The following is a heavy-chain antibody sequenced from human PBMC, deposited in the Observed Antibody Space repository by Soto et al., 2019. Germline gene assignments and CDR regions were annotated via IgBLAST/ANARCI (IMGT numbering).Heavy chain of an antibody. Sequence: SVKVSCKASGGTFSSYAISWVRQAPGQGLEWMGGIIPIFGTANYAQKFQGRVTITADESTSTAYMELSSLRSEDTAVYYCARDPGYCSGGSCYSGYYYYYYGMDVWGQGTTVTSP. D-gene: IGHD2-15*01. J-gene: IGHJ6*02. CDR2: IIPIFGTA. V-gene: IGHV1-69*13. CDR3: ARDPGYCSGGSCYSGYYYYYYGMDV. CDR1: GGTFSSYA.